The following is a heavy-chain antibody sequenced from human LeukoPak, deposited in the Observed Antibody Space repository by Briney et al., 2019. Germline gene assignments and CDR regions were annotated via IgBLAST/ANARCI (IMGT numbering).Heavy chain of an antibody. CDR2: IKSKSDGGTT. CDR3: TTDAGYSDRWYNW. D-gene: IGHD6-13*01. CDR1: GFTFSTYA. V-gene: IGHV3-15*01. J-gene: IGHJ4*02. Sequence: VQPGGSLRLSCVGSGFTFSTYAMSWVRQAPGKGLEWVGRIKSKSDGGTTDYGAPVKGRFTISRDDSKNTLYLQMSSLKTEDTAVYYCTTDAGYSDRWYNWWGQGTLVTVSS.